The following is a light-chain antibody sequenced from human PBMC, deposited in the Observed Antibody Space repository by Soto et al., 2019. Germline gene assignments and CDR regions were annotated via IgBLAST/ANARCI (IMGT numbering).Light chain of an antibody. CDR2: GAS. V-gene: IGKV3-15*01. CDR1: QSVSGN. CDR3: QQYNNWPRGT. J-gene: IGKJ1*01. Sequence: EIVMTQSPAALSVSPGERATLSFRASQSVSGNLAWYQQKPGQAPRLLIYGASTRATGIPARFSGSGSGTEFTLTISSLQSEDFAVYYCQQYNNWPRGTFGQGTNVDI.